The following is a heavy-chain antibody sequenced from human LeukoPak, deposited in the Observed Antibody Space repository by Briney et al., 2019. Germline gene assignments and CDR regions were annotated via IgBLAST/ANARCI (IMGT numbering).Heavy chain of an antibody. V-gene: IGHV3-11*01. CDR1: GFTFSDYY. CDR3: AREGVAARRPNDY. J-gene: IGHJ4*02. Sequence: GGSLRLSCAASGFTFSDYYMSWIRQAPGKGLEWVSYISSSGSTIYYADSVKGRFTISGDNAKNSLYLQMNSLRAEDTAVYYCAREGVAARRPNDYWGQGTLVTVSS. CDR2: ISSSGSTI. D-gene: IGHD6-6*01.